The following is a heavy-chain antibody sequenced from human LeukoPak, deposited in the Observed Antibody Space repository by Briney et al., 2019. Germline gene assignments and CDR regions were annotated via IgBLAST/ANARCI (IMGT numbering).Heavy chain of an antibody. Sequence: GGSLRLSCAASGFTFSSCELSWVRQAPAKGLEWVSYISSSGSIIYYADSVKGRFTISRDSAKSSLYLQMNSLRAEDTAVYYCACPRGWHGYGAYDIWGQGTMVTVSS. D-gene: IGHD6-19*01. V-gene: IGHV3-48*03. CDR3: ACPRGWHGYGAYDI. CDR1: GFTFSSCE. CDR2: ISSSGSII. J-gene: IGHJ3*02.